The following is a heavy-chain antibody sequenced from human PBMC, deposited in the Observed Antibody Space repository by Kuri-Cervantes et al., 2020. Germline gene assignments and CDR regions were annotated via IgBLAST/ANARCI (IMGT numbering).Heavy chain of an antibody. Sequence: SVKVSCKASGGTFSTYAINWVRQAPGQGLEWMGGIIPIFGTTNYAQRFQGRVTITTDKSTSTAYMELSSLRSEDTAVYYCARPRVVARPSDAFDIWGQGTMVTVSS. CDR2: IIPIFGTT. CDR1: GGTFSTYA. D-gene: IGHD3-22*01. J-gene: IGHJ3*02. V-gene: IGHV1-69*05. CDR3: ARPRVVARPSDAFDI.